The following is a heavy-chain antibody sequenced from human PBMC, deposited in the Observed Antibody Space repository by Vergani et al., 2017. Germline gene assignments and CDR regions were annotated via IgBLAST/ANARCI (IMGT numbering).Heavy chain of an antibody. J-gene: IGHJ3*02. CDR3: ARRYYDSSGYYYWPTNDAFDI. CDR2: IYYSGST. V-gene: IGHV4-39*01. Sequence: QLQLQESGPGLVKPSETLSLTCTVSGGSISSSSYYWGWIRQPPGKGLEWIGSIYYSGSTYYNPSLKSRVTISVDTSKNQFSLKLSSVTAADTAVYYCARRYYDSSGYYYWPTNDAFDIWGQGTMVTVSS. CDR1: GGSISSSSYY. D-gene: IGHD3-22*01.